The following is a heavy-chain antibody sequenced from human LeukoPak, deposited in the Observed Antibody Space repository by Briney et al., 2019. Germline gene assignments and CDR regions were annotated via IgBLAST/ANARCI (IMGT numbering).Heavy chain of an antibody. CDR1: GFTFSAYG. CDR2: TDSSGGST. V-gene: IGHV3-64D*09. Sequence: PGGSLRLSCSASGFTFSAYGMNWVRQAPGKRLEYVSATDSSGGSTSYADSVKGRFTISRDNSKNRLYLQMSSLRAEDTALYYCVKNLYYDILTGYFDSWGQGTLVTASS. D-gene: IGHD3-9*01. J-gene: IGHJ4*02. CDR3: VKNLYYDILTGYFDS.